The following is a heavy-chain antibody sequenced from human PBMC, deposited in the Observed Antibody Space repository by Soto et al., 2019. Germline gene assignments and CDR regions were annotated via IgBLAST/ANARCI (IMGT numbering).Heavy chain of an antibody. CDR2: IYHSGST. CDR1: GGSISSGGYS. CDR3: AREGGYTGRAFDI. J-gene: IGHJ3*02. V-gene: IGHV4-30-2*01. Sequence: SETLSLTCAVSGGSISSGGYSWSWIRQPPGKGLEWIGYIYHSGSTYYNPSLKSRVTISVDRSKNQFSLKLSSVTAADTAVYYCAREGGYTGRAFDIWGQGTMVTVSS. D-gene: IGHD5-12*01.